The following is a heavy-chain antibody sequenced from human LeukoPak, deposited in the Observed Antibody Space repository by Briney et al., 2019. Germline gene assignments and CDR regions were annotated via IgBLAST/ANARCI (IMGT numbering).Heavy chain of an antibody. CDR3: ASHKSGYQLLNNWFDP. Sequence: GGSLRLSCAASGFTFSSYDMHWVRQATGKGLEWVSAIGTAGDTYYPGSVKGRFTISRENAKNSLYLQMNSLRAGDTAVYYCASHKSGYQLLNNWFDPWGQGTLVTVSS. CDR2: IGTAGDT. D-gene: IGHD2-2*01. J-gene: IGHJ5*02. V-gene: IGHV3-13*01. CDR1: GFTFSSYD.